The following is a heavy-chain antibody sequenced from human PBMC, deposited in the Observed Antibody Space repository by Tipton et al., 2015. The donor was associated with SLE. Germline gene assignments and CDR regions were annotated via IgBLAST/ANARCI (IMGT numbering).Heavy chain of an antibody. CDR3: ARLNSGTGDFEH. CDR2: IYYTGST. V-gene: IGHV4-39*01. CDR1: GSSISSSSHY. Sequence: LRLSCTISGSSISSSSHYWGWIRQPPGKGLEWIGSIYYTGSTYYNPSIKSRVTISVETSKTLFSLTMSSVTAADTAVYYCARLNSGTGDFEHWGQGTLVIVSS. D-gene: IGHD7-27*01. J-gene: IGHJ4*02.